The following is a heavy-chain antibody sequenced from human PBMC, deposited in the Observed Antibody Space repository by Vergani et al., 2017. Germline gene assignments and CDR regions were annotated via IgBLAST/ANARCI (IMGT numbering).Heavy chain of an antibody. Sequence: QVQLVESGGGVVQRGGSLRLSCATSVFTLSNYDMQWIRQGPGKGLEFVAFIQFDGSNQYYANSVKGRFTLSRDFSKNTLYLKMNSLRTDDTATYYCAKHFRGWGIDYWGQGTQVIVSS. CDR2: IQFDGSNQ. D-gene: IGHD3-16*01. CDR1: VFTLSNYD. J-gene: IGHJ4*02. CDR3: AKHFRGWGIDY. V-gene: IGHV3-30*02.